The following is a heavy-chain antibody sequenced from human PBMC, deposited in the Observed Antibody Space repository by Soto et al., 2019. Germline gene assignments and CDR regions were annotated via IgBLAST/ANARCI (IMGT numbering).Heavy chain of an antibody. CDR1: GFPFSNYA. V-gene: IGHV3-23*01. CDR3: VKDPVSGGSAGGWFGY. D-gene: IGHD3-16*01. J-gene: IGHJ4*02. Sequence: WGSLRLSCAVSGFPFSNYAMTLVRQAPGKGLEWVSLMSVNGGRIVYADSVKGRFTVSRDNSKNTLYLQMNSLSLEDTAVYYCVKDPVSGGSAGGWFGYCGQGTRMTVS. CDR2: MSVNGGRI.